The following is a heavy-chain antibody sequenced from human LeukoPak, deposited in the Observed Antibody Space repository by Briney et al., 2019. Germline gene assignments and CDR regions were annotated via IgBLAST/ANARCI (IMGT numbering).Heavy chain of an antibody. Sequence: GGSLRLSCAASGFTFSNYAMSWVRQAPGKGLEWVSAFSPSGGGTYYADSVKGRFTISRDNSKNTVYLQMNNLRAEDTAVYYCARGLSGYASSLGYWGQGTLVTVSA. CDR2: FSPSGGGT. D-gene: IGHD6-6*01. CDR3: ARGLSGYASSLGY. CDR1: GFTFSNYA. V-gene: IGHV3-23*01. J-gene: IGHJ4*02.